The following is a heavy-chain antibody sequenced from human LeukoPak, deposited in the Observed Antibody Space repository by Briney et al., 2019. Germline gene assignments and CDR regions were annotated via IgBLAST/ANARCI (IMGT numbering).Heavy chain of an antibody. J-gene: IGHJ4*02. V-gene: IGHV3-23*01. Sequence: GGSLRLSFAASGFTFSSYAMSWVRQAPGKGLEWVSAISGSGGSTYYADSVKGRFTISRDNSKNTLYLQMNSLRAEDTAVYYCATCGGRAATYSSGCYFDYWGQGTLVTVSS. D-gene: IGHD6-19*01. CDR2: ISGSGGST. CDR3: ATCGGRAATYSSGCYFDY. CDR1: GFTFSSYA.